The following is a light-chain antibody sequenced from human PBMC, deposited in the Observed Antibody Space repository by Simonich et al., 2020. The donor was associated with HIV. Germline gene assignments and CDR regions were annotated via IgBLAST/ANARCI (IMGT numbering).Light chain of an antibody. J-gene: IGKJ2*01. CDR2: WAS. CDR3: QQYYSTPYT. Sequence: DIVMTHSPDSLAVSLGERAAINCKSSQSVLSTSNNKNYLAWYQQNPGQPPNLLIYWASTRESGVPDRFSASGSGTDFTLTISSLQAEDVAVYYCQQYYSTPYTFGQGTKLEIK. CDR1: QSVLSTSNNKNY. V-gene: IGKV4-1*01.